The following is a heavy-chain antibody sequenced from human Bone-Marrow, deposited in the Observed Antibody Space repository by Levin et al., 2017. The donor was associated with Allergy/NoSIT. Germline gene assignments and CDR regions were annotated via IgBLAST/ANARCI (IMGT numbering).Heavy chain of an antibody. CDR2: IRNKANSYAT. Sequence: GGSLRLSCEASGFTFSGSAMHWVRQASGKGLEWVGRIRNKANSYATAYAASVKGRFTISRDDSNNTAYLQMNSLKTEDTAVYYCTRASGSYFDYYGLDVWGQGTTVTVSS. CDR1: GFTFSGSA. CDR3: TRASGSYFDYYGLDV. V-gene: IGHV3-73*01. J-gene: IGHJ6*02. D-gene: IGHD1-26*01.